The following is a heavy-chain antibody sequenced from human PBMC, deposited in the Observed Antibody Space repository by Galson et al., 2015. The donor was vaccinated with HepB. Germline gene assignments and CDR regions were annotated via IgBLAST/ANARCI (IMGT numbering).Heavy chain of an antibody. CDR3: AREVDYYYYYMDV. CDR1: GGSISSYY. V-gene: IGHV4-59*01. J-gene: IGHJ6*03. CDR2: IYYSGST. Sequence: TLSLTCTVSGGSISSYYWSWIRQPPGKGLEWIGYIYYSGSTNYNPSLKSRVTISVDTSKNQFSLKLSSVTAADTAVYYCAREVDYYYYYMDVWGKGTTVTVSS.